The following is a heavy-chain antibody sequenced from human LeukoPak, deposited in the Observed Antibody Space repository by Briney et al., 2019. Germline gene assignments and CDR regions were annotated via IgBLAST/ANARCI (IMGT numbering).Heavy chain of an antibody. CDR3: AREEIRSWFDP. CDR2: INELGFT. Sequence: PSETLSLTCAVYGGPFNYYFWSWIRQSPGKGLEWIGEINELGFTKYNPSLKSRVTISVDTSKNQFSLKLSSVTAADTAVYYCAREEIRSWFDPWGQGTLVTVSS. D-gene: IGHD5-24*01. CDR1: GGPFNYYF. J-gene: IGHJ5*02. V-gene: IGHV4-34*01.